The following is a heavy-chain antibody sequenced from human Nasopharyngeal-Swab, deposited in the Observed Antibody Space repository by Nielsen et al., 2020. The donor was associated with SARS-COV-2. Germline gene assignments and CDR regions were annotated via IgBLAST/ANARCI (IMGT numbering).Heavy chain of an antibody. V-gene: IGHV1-46*01. D-gene: IGHD6-13*01. CDR1: GYTFTSYY. Sequence: ASVKVSCKASGYTFTSYYMHWVRQAPGQGLEWMGIINPSGGSTNYARKFRGRVTMTRDPSTSTVYLDLSSLKSEDTAVYFCASEPGGMAAPGKHFDPWGQGTLVTVSS. CDR3: ASEPGGMAAPGKHFDP. J-gene: IGHJ5*02. CDR2: INPSGGST.